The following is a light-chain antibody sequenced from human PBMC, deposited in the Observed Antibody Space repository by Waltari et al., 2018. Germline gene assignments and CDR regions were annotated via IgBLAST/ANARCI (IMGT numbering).Light chain of an antibody. J-gene: IGLJ1*01. CDR2: EVF. CDR3: CSYAGRGTYV. Sequence: QSALTQPASVSGHPGPSITISCSRTTSDVGSYDLVSWYQQHPGEAPKLLICEVFKRPPDTSSRFSGAKSGSTASLTISGLQPEDEADYYCCSYAGRGTYVFGSGTKVTVL. V-gene: IGLV2-23*02. CDR1: TSDVGSYDL.